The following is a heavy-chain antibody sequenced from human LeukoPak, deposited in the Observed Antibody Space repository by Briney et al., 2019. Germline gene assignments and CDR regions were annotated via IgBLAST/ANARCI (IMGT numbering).Heavy chain of an antibody. Sequence: GGSLRLSCAASGFTFSSYGMHWVRQAPGKGLEWVAVIWYDGSNKYYADSVKGRFTISRDNSKNTLYLQMNSLRAEDTAVYYCARDPRYSLYYFGYWGQGTLVTVSS. D-gene: IGHD6-13*01. CDR1: GFTFSSYG. V-gene: IGHV3-33*01. J-gene: IGHJ4*02. CDR3: ARDPRYSLYYFGY. CDR2: IWYDGSNK.